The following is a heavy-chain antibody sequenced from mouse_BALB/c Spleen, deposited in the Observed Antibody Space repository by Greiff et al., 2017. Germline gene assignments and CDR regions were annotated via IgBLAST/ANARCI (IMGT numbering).Heavy chain of an antibody. CDR2: ISSGGGST. D-gene: IGHD1-1*01. CDR3: ARDEITTVEFAY. V-gene: IGHV5-12-1*01. Sequence: EVQVVESGGGLVKPGGSLKLSCAASGFAFSSYDMSWVRQTPEKRLEWVAYISSGGGSTYYPDTVKGRFTISRDNAKNTLYLQMSSLKSEDTAMYYCARDEITTVEFAYWGEGTLVTVSA. J-gene: IGHJ3*01. CDR1: GFAFSSYD.